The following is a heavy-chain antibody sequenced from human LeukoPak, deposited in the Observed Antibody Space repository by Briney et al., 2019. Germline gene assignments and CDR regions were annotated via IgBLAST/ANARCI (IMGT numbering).Heavy chain of an antibody. CDR2: ISYDGSNK. V-gene: IGHV3-30*19. CDR1: GFTFSSYG. Sequence: GGSLRLSCAASGFTFSSYGMHWVRQAPGKGLEWVAVISYDGSNKYYADSVKGRFTISRDNSKNTLYLQMNSLRAEDTAVYYCARDSLGQLLKGGFDYWGQGTLVTVSS. CDR3: ARDSLGQLLKGGFDY. J-gene: IGHJ4*02. D-gene: IGHD2-2*01.